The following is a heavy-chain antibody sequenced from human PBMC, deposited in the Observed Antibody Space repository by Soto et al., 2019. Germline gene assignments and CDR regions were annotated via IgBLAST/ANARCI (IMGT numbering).Heavy chain of an antibody. D-gene: IGHD2-21*02. CDR1: RFTFNNYW. Sequence: EVQLVESGGGLVQPGGSLRLSCAASRFTFNNYWMSWVRQAPGKGLEWVANIKQDGSGKYYVDSVKGRFTISRDNTKNSLYLQMNSLRAEDTAVYYCAREVVTFLDYWGQGTLVTVSS. J-gene: IGHJ4*02. CDR3: AREVVTFLDY. CDR2: IKQDGSGK. V-gene: IGHV3-7*03.